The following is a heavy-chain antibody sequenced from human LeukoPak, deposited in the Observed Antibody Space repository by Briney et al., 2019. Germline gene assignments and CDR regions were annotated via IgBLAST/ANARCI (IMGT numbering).Heavy chain of an antibody. Sequence: GGSLRLSCAASGFTFSCYSMNWVRQAPGKGLEWVSSISSSSSYIYYADSVKGRFTISRDNAKNSLYLQMNSLRAEDTAVYYCARDWVGYCSSTSCRFDYWGQGTLVTVSS. J-gene: IGHJ4*02. CDR2: ISSSSSYI. CDR1: GFTFSCYS. V-gene: IGHV3-21*01. D-gene: IGHD2-2*01. CDR3: ARDWVGYCSSTSCRFDY.